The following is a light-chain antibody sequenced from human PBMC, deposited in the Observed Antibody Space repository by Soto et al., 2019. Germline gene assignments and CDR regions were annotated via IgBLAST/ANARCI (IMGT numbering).Light chain of an antibody. CDR1: SXNIGAGFD. V-gene: IGLV1-40*01. Sequence: QSVLTQPPSVSGAPGQRVTISCTGSSXNIGAGFDVHWYQQLPGAAPKLLIYGNNNRPSGVPDRFSGSKSGTSASLAITGLQAADEADYYCSLYTSENTYVFGTGTKVTVL. J-gene: IGLJ1*01. CDR2: GNN. CDR3: SLYTSENTYV.